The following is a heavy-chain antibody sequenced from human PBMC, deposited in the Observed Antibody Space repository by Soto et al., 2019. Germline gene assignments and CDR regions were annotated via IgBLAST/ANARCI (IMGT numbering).Heavy chain of an antibody. J-gene: IGHJ3*01. CDR3: AKLPDTILGVSVAHDAFAF. CDR1: GFIFSNYA. D-gene: IGHD2-2*01. Sequence: QVQLVESGGGVVQPGKSVRLSCAASGFIFSNYAMHWVRQAPGKGLEWVADISHDGRNKYHADSVGGRFTISRDNSKNTLYRQMDSLAAEDTALYYCAKLPDTILGVSVAHDAFAFWGQGTTVTVSS. CDR2: ISHDGRNK. V-gene: IGHV3-30*18.